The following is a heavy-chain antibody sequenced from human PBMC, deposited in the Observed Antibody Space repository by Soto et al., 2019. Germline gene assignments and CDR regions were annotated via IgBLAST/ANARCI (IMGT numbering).Heavy chain of an antibody. J-gene: IGHJ3*02. Sequence: ASVKVSCAASGFTFSSYAMSWVRQAPGKGLEWVSAISGSGGSTYYADSVKGRFTISRDNSKNTLYLQMNSLRAEDTAVYYCAKLRLAGTHDAFDIWGQGTMVTVSS. CDR1: GFTFSSYA. D-gene: IGHD6-19*01. V-gene: IGHV3-23*01. CDR3: AKLRLAGTHDAFDI. CDR2: ISGSGGST.